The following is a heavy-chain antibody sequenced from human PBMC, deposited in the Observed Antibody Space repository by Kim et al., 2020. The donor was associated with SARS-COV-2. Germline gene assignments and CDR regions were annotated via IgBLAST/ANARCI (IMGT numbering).Heavy chain of an antibody. CDR2: TYYSGST. V-gene: IGHV4-39*01. CDR3: ARLSGYIVVVPAAMYFD. CDR1: GGSISSSSYY. J-gene: IGHJ4*01. Sequence: SQTLSLTCTVSGGSISSSSYYWGWIRQPPGKGLEWIGSTYYSGSTYYNPSLKSRVTISVDTSKNQFSLKLSSVTAADTAVYYCARLSGYIVVVPAAMYFD. D-gene: IGHD2-2*01.